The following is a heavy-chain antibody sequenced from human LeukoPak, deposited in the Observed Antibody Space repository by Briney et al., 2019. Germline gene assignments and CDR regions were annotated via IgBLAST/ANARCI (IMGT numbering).Heavy chain of an antibody. CDR1: GFTFDDYA. CDR2: ISWSSGSI. Sequence: GGSLRLSCAASGFTFDDYAMHWVRQAPGKGLEWVSGISWSSGSIGYADSVKGRFTISRDNAKNSLYLQMNSLRAEDTALYYCAKDDGSLDYWGQGTLVTVSS. V-gene: IGHV3-9*01. J-gene: IGHJ4*02. CDR3: AKDDGSLDY. D-gene: IGHD5-24*01.